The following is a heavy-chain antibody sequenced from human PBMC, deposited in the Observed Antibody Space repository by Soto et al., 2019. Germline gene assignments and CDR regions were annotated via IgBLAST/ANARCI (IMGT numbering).Heavy chain of an antibody. J-gene: IGHJ4*02. CDR2: IIPILGIA. V-gene: IGHV1-69*04. CDR3: ARDWPLRNDYIWGSPPNAFDY. Sequence: SVKVSCKASGGTFSSYTISWVRQAPGQGLEWMGRIIPILGIANYAQKFQGRVTITADKSTSTAYMELSSLRSEDTAVYYCARDWPLRNDYIWGSPPNAFDYWGQGTLVTVSS. D-gene: IGHD3-16*01. CDR1: GGTFSSYT.